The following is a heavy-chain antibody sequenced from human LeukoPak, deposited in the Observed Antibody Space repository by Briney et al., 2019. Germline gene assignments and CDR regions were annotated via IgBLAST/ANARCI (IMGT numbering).Heavy chain of an antibody. CDR2: ISHSSDAI. CDR1: GFTFSTYG. CDR3: ARASPSGYDY. D-gene: IGHD3-22*01. J-gene: IGHJ4*02. V-gene: IGHV3-48*02. Sequence: PGGSLRLSCAASGFTFSTYGMNWVRQAPGKGLEWVSYISHSSDAIYYPDSVKGRFTISRDNAKNSLYLQMNSLRDEDTAVYYGARASPSGYDYWGQGTLVTVSS.